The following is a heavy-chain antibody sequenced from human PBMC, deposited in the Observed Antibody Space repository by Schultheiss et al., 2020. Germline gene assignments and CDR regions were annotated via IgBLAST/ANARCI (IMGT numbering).Heavy chain of an antibody. CDR3: ARHLYYYDSDGYHYWFDP. J-gene: IGHJ5*02. D-gene: IGHD3-22*01. V-gene: IGHV4-39*01. CDR2: IYYSGSA. Sequence: SETLSLTCSVSGASINTSSDYWGWIRQPPGKGLQWIGSIYYSGSAYYNPSLKTRVTLSVDTSKNQFSLQLTSVTAADTAIYYCARHLYYYDSDGYHYWFDPWGQGRLVTVSS. CDR1: GASINTSSDY.